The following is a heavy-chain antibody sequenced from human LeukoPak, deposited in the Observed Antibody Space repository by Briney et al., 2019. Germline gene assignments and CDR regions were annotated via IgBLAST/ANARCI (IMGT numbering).Heavy chain of an antibody. CDR2: IYYSGST. CDR1: GGSISSGGYY. D-gene: IGHD3-10*01. V-gene: IGHV4-31*03. Sequence: SETLSLTCTVSGGSISSGGYYWSWIRQHPGKGLEWIGYIYYSGSTYYNPSLKSRVTISVDTSKNQFSLKLSSVTAADTAVYYCARDLPKLGSGSYYDMLDAFDIWGQGTMVTVSS. CDR3: ARDLPKLGSGSYYDMLDAFDI. J-gene: IGHJ3*02.